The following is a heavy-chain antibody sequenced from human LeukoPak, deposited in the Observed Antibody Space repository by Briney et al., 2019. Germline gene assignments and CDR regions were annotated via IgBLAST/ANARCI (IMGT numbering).Heavy chain of an antibody. CDR3: ARYSRYFDY. D-gene: IGHD2-21*01. Sequence: GGSLRLSCAASGFTFSSYAMSWVRQAPGKGLEWRSAIFGSGGSTYYADSVKGRFTISRDNSKSTLYLQMNSLRAEDTAVYYCARYSRYFDYWGQGTLVTVSS. J-gene: IGHJ4*02. V-gene: IGHV3-23*01. CDR1: GFTFSSYA. CDR2: IFGSGGST.